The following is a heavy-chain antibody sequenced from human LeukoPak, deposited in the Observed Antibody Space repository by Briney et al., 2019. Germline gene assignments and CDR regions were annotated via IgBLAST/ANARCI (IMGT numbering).Heavy chain of an antibody. D-gene: IGHD3-3*01. CDR1: GFTLSSYA. Sequence: GGSLRLSCAASGFTLSSYAMSWVRQAPGKGLEWVSAISGSGGSTYYADSVKGRFTISRDNSKNTLYLQMNSLRAEDTAVYYCAKKGPDDFWSGYYSFDYWGQGTLVTVSS. V-gene: IGHV3-23*01. CDR3: AKKGPDDFWSGYYSFDY. J-gene: IGHJ4*02. CDR2: ISGSGGST.